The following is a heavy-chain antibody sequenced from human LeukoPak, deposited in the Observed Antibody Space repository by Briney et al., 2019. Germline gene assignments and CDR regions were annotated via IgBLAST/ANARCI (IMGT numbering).Heavy chain of an antibody. J-gene: IGHJ4*02. CDR3: ARGFSLAAAGALDF. Sequence: GGSLRLSCAASGFTFSNFWMYWVRQPPGKGLVWVSRISSDGSNTNYADSVKGRFTISRDNAKNSLYLQMSSLRADDTALYHCARGFSLAAAGALDFWGQGTLVTVSS. D-gene: IGHD6-13*01. V-gene: IGHV3-74*01. CDR2: ISSDGSNT. CDR1: GFTFSNFW.